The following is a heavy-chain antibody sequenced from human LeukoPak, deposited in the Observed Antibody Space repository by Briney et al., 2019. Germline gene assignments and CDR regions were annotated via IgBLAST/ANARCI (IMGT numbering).Heavy chain of an antibody. D-gene: IGHD3-16*01. V-gene: IGHV3-7*03. J-gene: IGHJ4*02. CDR3: ARDPHYGAIDY. CDR2: INQDGGQK. CDR1: GLTVSNYY. Sequence: GGSLRLSCAASGLTVSNYYMNWVRQAPGKGLEWVADINQDGGQKYYVDSVKGRFTISRDNARNSLYLQMNSLRAEDTAVYYCARDPHYGAIDYWGQGTLVSVSS.